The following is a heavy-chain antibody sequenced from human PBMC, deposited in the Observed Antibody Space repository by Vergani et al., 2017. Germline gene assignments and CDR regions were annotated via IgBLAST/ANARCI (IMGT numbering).Heavy chain of an antibody. D-gene: IGHD3-10*01. V-gene: IGHV3-30*18. CDR2: ISYDGSNK. CDR1: GFTFSSYG. J-gene: IGHJ4*02. Sequence: QVQLVESGGGVVQPGRSLRLSCAASGFTFSSYGMHWVRQAPGKGLEWVAVISYDGSNKYYADSVKGRFTISRDNSKNTLYLQMNSLRAEDRAVYYCAKDTGTGLFPDYWGQGTLVTVSS. CDR3: AKDTGTGLFPDY.